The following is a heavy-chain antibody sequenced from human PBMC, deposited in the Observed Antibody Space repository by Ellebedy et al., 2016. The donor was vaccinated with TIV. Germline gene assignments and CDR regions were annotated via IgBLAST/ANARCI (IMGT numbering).Heavy chain of an antibody. CDR3: ARDIHYGGNSADSDY. V-gene: IGHV1-3*01. J-gene: IGHJ4*02. Sequence: ASVKVSCKASGYTFSSYAVHWVRQAPGQRLEWLGWINVGNGNTKYSQKFQGRVTITRDTSARTAYMELSSLRSEDTAVYYCARDIHYGGNSADSDYWGQGTLVTVSS. D-gene: IGHD4-23*01. CDR2: INVGNGNT. CDR1: GYTFSSYA.